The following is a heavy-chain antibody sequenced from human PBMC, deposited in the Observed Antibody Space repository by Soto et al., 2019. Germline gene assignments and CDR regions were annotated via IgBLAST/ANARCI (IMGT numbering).Heavy chain of an antibody. CDR3: ANERWGKSFGSQYYFYGLDV. Sequence: QVQLQESGPGLVKPSQTLSLTCSVSGASVSSGDVSWHWIRQRPGKGLEWIGSVYYSIKSYNPSLEGRVFISVDTADNQFSMHLTSVTAADTAVYYCANERWGKSFGSQYYFYGLDVWGHGTAVSVSS. CDR1: GASVSSGDVS. J-gene: IGHJ6*02. D-gene: IGHD3-10*01. V-gene: IGHV4-31*03. CDR2: VYYSIK.